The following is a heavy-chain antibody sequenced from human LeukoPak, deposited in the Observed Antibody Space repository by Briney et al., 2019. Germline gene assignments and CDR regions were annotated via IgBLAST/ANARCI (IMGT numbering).Heavy chain of an antibody. CDR2: FDYEDGEI. V-gene: IGHV1-24*01. Sequence: ASVKVSCKVTGYTGIELWMHWVRQAPGKGLEWMGGFDYEDGEIRYAQKFQGRVTMTEDTATDTAYLELSSLTSNDTAVYYCATHTISGVVTYAFQIWGRGTVVTVSS. D-gene: IGHD3-3*01. J-gene: IGHJ3*02. CDR3: ATHTISGVVTYAFQI. CDR1: GYTGIELW.